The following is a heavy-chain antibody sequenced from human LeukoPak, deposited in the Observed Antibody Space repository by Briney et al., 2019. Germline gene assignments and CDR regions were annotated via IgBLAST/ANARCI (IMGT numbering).Heavy chain of an antibody. J-gene: IGHJ3*02. Sequence: GSLRLSCAASGFTFSSYAMSWVRRAPGKGLEWVSAISGSGGSTYYADSVKGRFTISRDNSKNTLYLQMNSLRAEDTAVYYCATVRATYYYDSSGYPEAFDIWGQGTMVTVSS. CDR3: ATVRATYYYDSSGYPEAFDI. D-gene: IGHD3-22*01. CDR1: GFTFSSYA. CDR2: ISGSGGST. V-gene: IGHV3-23*01.